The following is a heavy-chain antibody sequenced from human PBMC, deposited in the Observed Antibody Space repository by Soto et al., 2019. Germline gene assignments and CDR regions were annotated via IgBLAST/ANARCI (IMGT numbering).Heavy chain of an antibody. CDR1: GYTFTSYG. CDR3: ASGCCSGGTTMTPGTPNWFDP. Sequence: QVQLVQSGAEVKKPGASVKVSCKASGYTFTSYGISWVRQAPGQGLEWMGWISAYNGNTNYAQKLQGRVTMTTDTSTSTAYMELRSLRSDDTTVYYCASGCCSGGTTMTPGTPNWFDPWGQGTLVTVSS. D-gene: IGHD4-17*01. CDR2: ISAYNGNT. V-gene: IGHV1-18*01. J-gene: IGHJ5*02.